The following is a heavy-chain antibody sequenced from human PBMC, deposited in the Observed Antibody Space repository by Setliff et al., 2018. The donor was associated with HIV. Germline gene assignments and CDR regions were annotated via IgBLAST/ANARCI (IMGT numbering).Heavy chain of an antibody. V-gene: IGHV4-39*07. D-gene: IGHD3-10*01. J-gene: IGHJ4*02. CDR2: ISYSGST. Sequence: SETLSLTCTVSGDSISSSSYYWGWIRQPPGKGLEWIGSISYSGSTYYNPSLKSRVTISLDTSKNQFSLNLSSVTAADTAVYYRASGPGYGWGSYRLDYWGQGTLVTVSS. CDR1: GDSISSSSYY. CDR3: ASGPGYGWGSYRLDY.